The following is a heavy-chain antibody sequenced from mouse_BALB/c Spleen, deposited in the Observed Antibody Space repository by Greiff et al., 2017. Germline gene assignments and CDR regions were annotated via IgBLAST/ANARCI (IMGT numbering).Heavy chain of an antibody. CDR2: INPSTGYT. V-gene: IGHV1-7*01. J-gene: IGHJ1*01. CDR3: ARKGKLWYFDV. CDR1: GYTFTSYW. Sequence: QVQLQQSGAELAKPGASVKMSCKASGYTFTSYWMHWVKQRPGQGLEWIGYINPSTGYTEYNQKFKDKATLTADKSSSTAYMQLSSLTSEDSAVYYCARKGKLWYFDVGGAGTAVTVSS.